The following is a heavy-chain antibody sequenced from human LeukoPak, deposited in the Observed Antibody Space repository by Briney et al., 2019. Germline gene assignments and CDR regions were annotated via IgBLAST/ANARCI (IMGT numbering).Heavy chain of an antibody. J-gene: IGHJ4*02. CDR3: ARSPGPATATTIFDF. CDR1: GGSISSSSYY. D-gene: IGHD2-15*01. V-gene: IGHV4-39*07. Sequence: SETLSLTCTVSGGSISSSSYYWGWIRPPPGKGLEWIGSIYYSGSPYYNPSLKSRVTISVDTSKNQFSLKLTSVTAADTAVYYCARSPGPATATTIFDFWGQGTLVTVSS. CDR2: IYYSGSP.